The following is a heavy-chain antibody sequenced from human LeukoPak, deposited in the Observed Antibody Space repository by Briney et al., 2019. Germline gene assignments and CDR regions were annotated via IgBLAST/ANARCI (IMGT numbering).Heavy chain of an antibody. Sequence: SETLSPTCAVYGGSFSGYFWTWIRQPPGKGLEWIGEINHSGSTNYNPSLKSRVTISADTSKSQFSLRLGSVTAADTAVYYCASGWLTQDDSWGQGTLVTVSS. CDR2: INHSGST. V-gene: IGHV4-34*01. D-gene: IGHD3-9*01. J-gene: IGHJ4*02. CDR1: GGSFSGYF. CDR3: ASGWLTQDDS.